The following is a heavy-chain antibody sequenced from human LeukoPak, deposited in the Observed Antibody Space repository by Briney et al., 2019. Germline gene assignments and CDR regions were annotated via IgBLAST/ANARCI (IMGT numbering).Heavy chain of an antibody. CDR3: ARGPPAYYDFWSGYSNYYYYMDV. CDR1: GFTFSSYS. Sequence: PGGSLRLSCAASGFTFSSYSMNWVRQAPGKGLEWVSSISSSSSYIYYADSVKGRFTISRDNAKNSLYLQMNSLRAEDTAVYYCARGPPAYYDFWSGYSNYYYYMDVWGKGTTVTVSS. J-gene: IGHJ6*03. D-gene: IGHD3-3*01. CDR2: ISSSSSYI. V-gene: IGHV3-21*01.